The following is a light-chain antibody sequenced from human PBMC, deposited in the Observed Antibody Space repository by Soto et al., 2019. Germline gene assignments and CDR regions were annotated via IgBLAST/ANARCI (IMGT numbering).Light chain of an antibody. CDR3: QQRTNWPPRFT. CDR2: DAS. Sequence: EIVLTQSPATLSLSPGERATLSCRASQSVYSYLAWYQQKPGQAPRLLIYDASNRATGIPARFSGSGSGTDFTLTISSLEPEDFAVYYCQQRTNWPPRFTFGPGTKVDIK. V-gene: IGKV3-11*01. CDR1: QSVYSY. J-gene: IGKJ3*01.